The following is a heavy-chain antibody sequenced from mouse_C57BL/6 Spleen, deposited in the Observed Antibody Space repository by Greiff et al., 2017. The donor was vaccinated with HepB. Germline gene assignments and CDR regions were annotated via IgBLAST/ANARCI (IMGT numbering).Heavy chain of an antibody. CDR1: GFSFNTYA. J-gene: IGHJ2*01. CDR3: VRHASYGIHFDY. D-gene: IGHD2-10*02. V-gene: IGHV10-1*01. Sequence: EVQGVESGGGLVQPKGSLKLSCAASGFSFNTYAMNWVRQAPGKGLEWVARIRSKSNNYATYYADSVKDRFTISRDDSESMLYLQMNNLKTEDTAMYYCVRHASYGIHFDYWGQGTTLTVSS. CDR2: IRSKSNNYAT.